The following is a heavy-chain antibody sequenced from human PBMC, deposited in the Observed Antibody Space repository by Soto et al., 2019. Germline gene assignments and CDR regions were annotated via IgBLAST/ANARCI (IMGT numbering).Heavy chain of an antibody. CDR2: ISSSSSYI. CDR1: GFTFSSYS. D-gene: IGHD3-10*01. J-gene: IGHJ6*02. Sequence: PGGSLRLSCAASGFTFSSYSMNWVRQAPGKGLEWVSCISSSSSYIYYADSVKGRFTISRDNAKNSLYLQMNSLRAEDTAVYYCARDSERYGPGRPDYYYYGMDVWGQGTTVTVSS. V-gene: IGHV3-21*01. CDR3: ARDSERYGPGRPDYYYYGMDV.